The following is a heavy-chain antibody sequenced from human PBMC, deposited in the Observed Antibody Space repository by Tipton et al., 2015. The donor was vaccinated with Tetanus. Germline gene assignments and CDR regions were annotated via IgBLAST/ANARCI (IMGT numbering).Heavy chain of an antibody. CDR1: GFLISSYA. D-gene: IGHD1-1*01. V-gene: IGHV3-23*01. CDR3: ARVRQELAHDAFDL. Sequence: SLRLSCAGSGFLISSYAMNWVRQVPGEGLEWVSGVSASGNTNYADSVDGRFTISRDNAKNTMYLQMNSLRDDDTAVYYCARVRQELAHDAFDLWGQGTLVTVSS. J-gene: IGHJ3*01. CDR2: VSASGNT.